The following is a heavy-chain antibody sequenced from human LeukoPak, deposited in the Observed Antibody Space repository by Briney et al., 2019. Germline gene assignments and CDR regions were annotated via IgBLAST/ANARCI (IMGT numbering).Heavy chain of an antibody. J-gene: IGHJ4*02. V-gene: IGHV4-59*01. D-gene: IGHD5-12*01. CDR3: ARDRGLVVATSWDY. CDR1: GGSISSYY. Sequence: PSETLSLTCTVSGGSISSYYWSWIRQPPGKGLEWIGYMYRTGSTNYNPSLKSRVTITPDTSKNQFSLRLTSVTAADTAVYYCARDRGLVVATSWDYWGQGTLVTVSS. CDR2: MYRTGST.